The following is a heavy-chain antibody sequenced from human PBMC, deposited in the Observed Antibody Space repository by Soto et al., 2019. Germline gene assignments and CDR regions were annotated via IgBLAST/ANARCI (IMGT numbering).Heavy chain of an antibody. CDR3: AAYGYFDWLPN. CDR1: GGTFSSYT. CDR2: IIPILGIA. Sequence: QVQLVQSGAEVKKPGSSVKVSCKASGGTFSSYTISWVRQAPGQGLEWMGRIIPILGIANYAQKFQGRVTITADNSASTAYMELSSLRSEDTAVYYCAAYGYFDWLPNWGQGTLVTVSS. D-gene: IGHD3-9*01. J-gene: IGHJ4*02. V-gene: IGHV1-69*02.